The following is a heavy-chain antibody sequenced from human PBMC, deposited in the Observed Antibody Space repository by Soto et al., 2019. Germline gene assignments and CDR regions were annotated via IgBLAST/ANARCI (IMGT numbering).Heavy chain of an antibody. CDR1: GFTFSSSW. Sequence: GGSLRLSCVASGFTFSSSWMSWVRQAPGKGLEWVATIQTDENNKYYADSVKGRFTISRDNSKNTLYLQVNSLRAEDTAVYYCARAMDTAKTSKDNWFDPWGQGTLVTVSS. J-gene: IGHJ5*02. CDR3: ARAMDTAKTSKDNWFDP. D-gene: IGHD5-18*01. CDR2: IQTDENNK. V-gene: IGHV3-30-3*01.